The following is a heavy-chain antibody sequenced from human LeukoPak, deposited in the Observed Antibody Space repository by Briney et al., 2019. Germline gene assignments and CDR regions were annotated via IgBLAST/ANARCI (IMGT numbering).Heavy chain of an antibody. V-gene: IGHV3-23*01. CDR2: ISGSGGST. D-gene: IGHD3-22*01. CDR3: AKDAPNYYDSSGYYYVYAFDI. Sequence: GGSLRLSCAASGFTFSSYAMSWVRQAPGKGLEWVSAISGSGGSTYYADSVKGRFTISRDNSKNTLYLQMKSLRAEDKAVYYCAKDAPNYYDSSGYYYVYAFDIWGQGTMVTVSS. CDR1: GFTFSSYA. J-gene: IGHJ3*02.